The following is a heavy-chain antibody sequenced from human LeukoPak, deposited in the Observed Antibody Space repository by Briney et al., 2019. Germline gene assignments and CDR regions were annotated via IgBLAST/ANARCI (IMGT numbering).Heavy chain of an antibody. CDR3: ARDSAVAGTY. V-gene: IGHV3-21*01. CDR2: ISSSSSYI. D-gene: IGHD6-19*01. J-gene: IGHJ4*02. Sequence: PGGSLRLSCAASGFTFSSYSMNWVCRAPGKGLEWVSSISSSSSYIYYADSVKGRFTISRDNAKNSLYLQMNSLRAEDTAVYYCARDSAVAGTYWGQGTLVTVSS. CDR1: GFTFSSYS.